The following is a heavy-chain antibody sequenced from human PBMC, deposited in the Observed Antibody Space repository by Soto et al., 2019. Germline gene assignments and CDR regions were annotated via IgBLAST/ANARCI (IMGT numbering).Heavy chain of an antibody. CDR2: ISAYNGNT. D-gene: IGHD3-22*01. Sequence: ASVKVSCKASGYTFTSYGISSVRQAPGQGLEWMGWISAYNGNTNYAQKLQGRVTMTTDTSTSTAYMELRSLRSDETAVYYCARDSSGTYYYYYGMDVWGQGTTVTVSS. V-gene: IGHV1-18*04. CDR3: ARDSSGTYYYYYGMDV. CDR1: GYTFTSYG. J-gene: IGHJ6*02.